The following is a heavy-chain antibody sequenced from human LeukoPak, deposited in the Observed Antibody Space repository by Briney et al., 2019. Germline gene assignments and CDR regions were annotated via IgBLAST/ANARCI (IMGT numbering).Heavy chain of an antibody. Sequence: GASVKVSCKASGYTFTGYAMDWIRQAPGQGLEWMGRINTKTGKPTYAQGFTGRFVFSLDTSVSTAYLQISSLKAEDTAVYYCARAAWYDFWSGYSSYYYYYMDVWGKGTTVTVSS. CDR3: ARAAWYDFWSGYSSYYYYYMDV. CDR2: INTKTGKP. D-gene: IGHD3-3*01. CDR1: GYTFTGYA. V-gene: IGHV7-4-1*02. J-gene: IGHJ6*03.